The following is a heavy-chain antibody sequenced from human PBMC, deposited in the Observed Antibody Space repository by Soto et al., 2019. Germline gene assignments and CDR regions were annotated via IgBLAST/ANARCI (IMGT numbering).Heavy chain of an antibody. V-gene: IGHV4-61*08. CDR2: IYYSGST. CDR1: GGSISSGGYY. J-gene: IGHJ6*03. D-gene: IGHD3-10*01. CDR3: ARRGAEAYYYGSGSYNHYYYMDV. Sequence: SETLSLTCTVSGGSISSGGYYWSWIRQPPGKGLEWIGYIYYSGSTNYNPSLKSRVTISVDTSKNQFSLKLSSVTAADTAVYYCARRGAEAYYYGSGSYNHYYYMDVWGKGTTVTVSS.